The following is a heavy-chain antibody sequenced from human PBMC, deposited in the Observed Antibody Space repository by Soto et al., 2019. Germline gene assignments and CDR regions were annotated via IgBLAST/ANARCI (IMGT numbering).Heavy chain of an antibody. D-gene: IGHD6-13*01. J-gene: IGHJ1*01. CDR2: ISGYNGDT. CDR1: GYIFTNYG. V-gene: IGHV1-18*04. CDR3: ARGGSSWSAEYYQH. Sequence: ASVKVSCKASGYIFTNYGINWVRQAPGQGPEWMGWISGYNGDTKYSQIFQSRVTMTTDTSTSTAYMELRSLRSDDTAVYYCARGGSSWSAEYYQHWGQGTLVTVSS.